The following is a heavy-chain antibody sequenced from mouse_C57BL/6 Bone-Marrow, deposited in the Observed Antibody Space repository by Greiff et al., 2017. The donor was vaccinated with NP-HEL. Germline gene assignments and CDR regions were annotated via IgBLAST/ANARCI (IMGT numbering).Heavy chain of an antibody. V-gene: IGHV1-26*01. Sequence: VQLQQSGPELVKPGASVKISCKASGYTFTDYYMNWVKQSHGKSLEWIGDINPNNGGTSYNQKFKGKATLTVDKSSSTAYMELRSLASEDSAGYYCASGGPDYWGQGTTLTVSS. CDR2: INPNNGGT. CDR3: ASGGPDY. J-gene: IGHJ2*01. CDR1: GYTFTDYY.